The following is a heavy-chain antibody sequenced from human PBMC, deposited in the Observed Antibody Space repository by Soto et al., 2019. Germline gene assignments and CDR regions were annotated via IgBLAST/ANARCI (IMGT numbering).Heavy chain of an antibody. V-gene: IGHV1-18*01. D-gene: IGHD2-8*01. Sequence: QVQLVQSGAEVKKSGASVKVSCKASGYTFTTYDISWVRQAPGQGLEWMGWISAFNGNTNYAQKLQGRVIMTTDTSTSTAYMELRSLRSDDTAVYYCARAVSHFYHYYYMDVWGQGTTVTVSS. CDR1: GYTFTTYD. CDR2: ISAFNGNT. J-gene: IGHJ6*03. CDR3: ARAVSHFYHYYYMDV.